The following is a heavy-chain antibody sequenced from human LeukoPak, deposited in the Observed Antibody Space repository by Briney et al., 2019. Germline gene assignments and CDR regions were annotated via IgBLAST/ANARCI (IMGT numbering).Heavy chain of an antibody. CDR2: IYWDDDK. CDR1: GFSLSTSGVG. D-gene: IGHD3-3*01. Sequence: ESGPTLVKPTQTLTLTCTFSGFSLSTSGVGVGWIRHPPGKALEWLALIYWDDDKRYSPSLKSRLTITKDTSKNQVVLTMTNMDPVDTATYYCAHVRTIFGVVTPLGADYWGQGTLVTVSS. V-gene: IGHV2-5*02. J-gene: IGHJ4*02. CDR3: AHVRTIFGVVTPLGADY.